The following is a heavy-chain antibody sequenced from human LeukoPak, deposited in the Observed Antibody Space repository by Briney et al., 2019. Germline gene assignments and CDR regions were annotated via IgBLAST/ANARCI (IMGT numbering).Heavy chain of an antibody. J-gene: IGHJ4*02. CDR2: ISSSSSYT. CDR3: ARDPSPSYYDSSGSTYYFDY. CDR1: GFTFSSYS. Sequence: GGSLRLSCAASGFTFSSYSMNWVRQPPGKGLEWVSSISSSSSYTYYADSVKGRFTISRDNAKNSLYLQMNSLRAEDTAVYYCARDPSPSYYDSSGSTYYFDYWGQGTLVTVSS. V-gene: IGHV3-21*01. D-gene: IGHD3-22*01.